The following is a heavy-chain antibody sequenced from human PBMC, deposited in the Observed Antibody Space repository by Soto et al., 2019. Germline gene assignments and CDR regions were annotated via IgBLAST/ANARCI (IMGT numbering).Heavy chain of an antibody. CDR3: ARDYYDSSGLPGY. Sequence: PGGSLRLSCAASGFTFSSYAMHWVRQAPGKGLEWVAVISYDGSNKYYADSVKGRFTISRDNSKNTLYLQMNSLRAEDTAVYYCARDYYDSSGLPGYWGQGTLVTVSS. D-gene: IGHD3-22*01. V-gene: IGHV3-30-3*01. CDR2: ISYDGSNK. CDR1: GFTFSSYA. J-gene: IGHJ4*02.